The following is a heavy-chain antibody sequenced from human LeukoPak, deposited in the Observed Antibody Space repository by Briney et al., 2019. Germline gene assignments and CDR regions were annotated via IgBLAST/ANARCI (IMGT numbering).Heavy chain of an antibody. Sequence: PSETLSLTCTVSGGSISSYYWSWIRQPPGKGLEWIGYIYYSGSTNYNPSLKSRVTISVGTSKNQFSLKLSSVTAADTAVYYCARLYYYGSGSYPYFDYWGQGTLVTVSS. V-gene: IGHV4-59*08. CDR3: ARLYYYGSGSYPYFDY. CDR1: GGSISSYY. D-gene: IGHD3-10*01. J-gene: IGHJ4*02. CDR2: IYYSGST.